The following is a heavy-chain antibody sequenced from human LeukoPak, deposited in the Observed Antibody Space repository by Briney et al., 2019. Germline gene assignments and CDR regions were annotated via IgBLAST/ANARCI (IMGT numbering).Heavy chain of an antibody. J-gene: IGHJ4*02. D-gene: IGHD1-26*01. Sequence: GASVKVSCKASGYTFTSYDINWVRRAPGQGLEWMGGIIPIFGTANYAQKFQGRATITTDESTSTAYMELSSLRSEDTAVYYCARSVGATANDYWGQGTLVTVSS. V-gene: IGHV1-69*05. CDR3: ARSVGATANDY. CDR2: IIPIFGTA. CDR1: GYTFTSYD.